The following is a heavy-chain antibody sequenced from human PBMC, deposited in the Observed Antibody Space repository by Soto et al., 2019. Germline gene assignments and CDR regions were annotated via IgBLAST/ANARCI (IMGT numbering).Heavy chain of an antibody. J-gene: IGHJ4*02. CDR3: ARTRSLVGAKFGEADY. Sequence: SGPTLVNPTETLTLTCTVSGFSLSNARMGVSWIRQPPGKALEWLAHIFSNDEKSYSTSLKSRLTISKDTSKSQVVLTMTNMDPVDTATYYCARTRSLVGAKFGEADYWGQGTLVTVSS. CDR1: GFSLSNARMG. V-gene: IGHV2-26*01. CDR2: IFSNDEK. D-gene: IGHD1-26*01.